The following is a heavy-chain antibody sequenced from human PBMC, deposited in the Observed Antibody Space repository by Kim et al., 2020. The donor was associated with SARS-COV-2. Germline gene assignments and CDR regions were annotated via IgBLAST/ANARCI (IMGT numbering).Heavy chain of an antibody. CDR3: ARVKGMVRGVTNWFDP. CDR2: INHSGST. J-gene: IGHJ5*02. V-gene: IGHV4-34*01. D-gene: IGHD3-10*01. Sequence: SETLSLTCAVYGGSFSGYYWSWIRQPPGKGLEWIGEINHSGSTNYNPSLKSRVTISVDTSKNQFSLKLSSVTAAATAVYYCARVKGMVRGVTNWFDPWG. CDR1: GGSFSGYY.